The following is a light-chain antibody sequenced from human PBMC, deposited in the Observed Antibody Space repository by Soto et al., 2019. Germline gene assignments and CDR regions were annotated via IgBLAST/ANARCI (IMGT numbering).Light chain of an antibody. CDR3: SSYAGSYILAV. CDR1: SSDVGGYDF. V-gene: IGLV2-11*01. CDR2: DVT. Sequence: QSALAQPRSVSGSPGQSVTLSCTGTSSDVGGYDFVSWYQQYPGKAPKLIIYDVTKRTSGVPDRFSGSKSGNSSSLTISGLQAEDEAYYYCSSYAGSYILAVFGGGTKLTV. J-gene: IGLJ3*02.